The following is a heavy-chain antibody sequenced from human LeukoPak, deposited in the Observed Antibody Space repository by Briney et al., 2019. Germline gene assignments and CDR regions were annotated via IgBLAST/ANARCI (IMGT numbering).Heavy chain of an antibody. J-gene: IGHJ3*02. CDR2: ISSSSSTI. Sequence: GGSLRLSYAASGFTFSSYSMNWVRQAPGKGLEWVSYISSSSSTIYYADSVKGRFTISRDNAKNSLSLQMNSLRAEDTAVYYCARPQRGSYSGGDAFDIWGQGTMVTVSS. V-gene: IGHV3-48*01. D-gene: IGHD1-26*01. CDR1: GFTFSSYS. CDR3: ARPQRGSYSGGDAFDI.